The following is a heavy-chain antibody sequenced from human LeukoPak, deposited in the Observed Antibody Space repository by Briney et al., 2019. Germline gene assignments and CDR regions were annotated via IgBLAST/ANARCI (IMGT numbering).Heavy chain of an antibody. V-gene: IGHV4-59*01. Sequence: PSETLSLTCSVSGVSISSYDWSWIRQPPGKGLEWIGYIYYTGTTSYNPSLNSRVTISVDTSKNQFSLELSSVTAADTAVYFCARCFSGKTLDYWGQGTLVTVSS. CDR3: ARCFSGKTLDY. D-gene: IGHD1-26*01. CDR2: IYYTGTT. J-gene: IGHJ4*02. CDR1: GVSISSYD.